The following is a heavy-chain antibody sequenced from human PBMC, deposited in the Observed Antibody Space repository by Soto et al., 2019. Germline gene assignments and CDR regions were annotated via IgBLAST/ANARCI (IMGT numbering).Heavy chain of an antibody. V-gene: IGHV1-8*01. CDR2: MNPNSGNT. CDR1: GYTFTSYD. Sequence: ASVKVSCKASGYTFTSYDINWVRQATGQGLEWMGWMNPNSGNTGYAQKFQGRVTMTRNTSISTAYMELSSLRSEDTAVYYCARGNAGFGEFDPYYYMDVWGKGTTVTVSS. CDR3: ARGNAGFGEFDPYYYMDV. J-gene: IGHJ6*03. D-gene: IGHD3-10*01.